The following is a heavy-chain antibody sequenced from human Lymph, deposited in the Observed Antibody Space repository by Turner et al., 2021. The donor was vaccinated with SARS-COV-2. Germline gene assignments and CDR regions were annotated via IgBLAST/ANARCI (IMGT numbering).Heavy chain of an antibody. Sequence: EVQLVETGGGLIQPGGSLRPSCSASGFPVSINYMSWVRQAPGKGLEWVSVIYIGGTTYYADSVKGRFTISRDNSKNTLYLQMNSLRAEDTAVYYCARDLGPLAFDIWGQGTMVTVSS. V-gene: IGHV3-53*02. CDR3: ARDLGPLAFDI. CDR2: IYIGGTT. J-gene: IGHJ3*02. CDR1: GFPVSINY.